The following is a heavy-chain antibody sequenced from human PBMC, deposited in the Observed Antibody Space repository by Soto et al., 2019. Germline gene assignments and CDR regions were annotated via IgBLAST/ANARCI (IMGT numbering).Heavy chain of an antibody. CDR1: GYTFTSYG. Sequence: QVHLVQSGAEVRKPGSSVKVSCKGSGYTFTSYGIAWVRQAPGQGLEWMGWISAHNDNTNYAQKVQGRVTVTRDTSTSTAYMELRNLRSDDTAVYYCASGRYGDYWGQGALVTVSS. D-gene: IGHD1-26*01. J-gene: IGHJ4*02. CDR2: ISAHNDNT. CDR3: ASGRYGDY. V-gene: IGHV1-18*01.